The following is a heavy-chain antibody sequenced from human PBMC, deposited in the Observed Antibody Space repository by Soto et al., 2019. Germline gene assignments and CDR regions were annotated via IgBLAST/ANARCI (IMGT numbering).Heavy chain of an antibody. CDR3: ARRVGDTDY. J-gene: IGHJ4*02. CDR1: GFTFSANA. V-gene: IGHV3-30*03. CDR2: ISYDGSSK. D-gene: IGHD1-26*01. Sequence: QVQLVESGGGVVQPGRSLRLSCAASGFTFSANALHWVRQAPGKGLEWVAFISYDGSSKHYAVSVKGRFTISRDNSKNTLYLEMNSLRTADTAVYYCARRVGDTDYWGQGTLVTVSS.